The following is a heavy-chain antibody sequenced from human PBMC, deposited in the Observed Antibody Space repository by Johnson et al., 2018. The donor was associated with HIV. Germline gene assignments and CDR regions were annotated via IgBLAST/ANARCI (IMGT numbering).Heavy chain of an antibody. J-gene: IGHJ3*02. CDR1: GFTVSSNY. CDR2: IYTGGTT. V-gene: IGHV3-66*04. CDR3: ARQTTVISGDAFDI. Sequence: MLLVESGGGLIQPGGSLRLSCAASGFTVSSNYMSWVRQAPGKGLEWGSVIYTGGTTYYADSVKGRFTISRDNSKNTLYLQMNSLRAGDTAVYYCARQTTVISGDAFDIWGQGTMVTVSS. D-gene: IGHD4-17*01.